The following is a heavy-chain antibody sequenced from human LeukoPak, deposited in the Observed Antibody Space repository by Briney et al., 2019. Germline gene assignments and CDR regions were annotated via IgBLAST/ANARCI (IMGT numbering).Heavy chain of an antibody. CDR3: VRDFEWSFDT. J-gene: IGHJ4*02. V-gene: IGHV3-30*02. CDR2: IRYDGTQK. Sequence: PGGSLGLSCTGSRFTFTTYGIHWVRQAPGKGLEGVSFIRYDGTQKYYADSVKGRFSISRDNSKNTVYLQMNSLRADDTALYYCVRDFEWSFDTWDQGTLVTVSS. D-gene: IGHD3-3*01. CDR1: RFTFTTYG.